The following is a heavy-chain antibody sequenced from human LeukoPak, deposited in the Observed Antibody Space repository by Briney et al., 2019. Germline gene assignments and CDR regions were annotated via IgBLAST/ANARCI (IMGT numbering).Heavy chain of an antibody. CDR3: ARGTKGHYYDSSGATNWFDP. V-gene: IGHV3-48*02. J-gene: IGHJ5*02. CDR1: GFTFSSYS. Sequence: GGSLRLSCAASGFTFSSYSMNWVRQAPGKGLEWVSDISSSSSTIYYADSVKGRFTISRDNAKNSLYLQMNSLRDEDTAVYYCARGTKGHYYDSSGATNWFDPWGQGTLVTVSS. CDR2: ISSSSSTI. D-gene: IGHD3-22*01.